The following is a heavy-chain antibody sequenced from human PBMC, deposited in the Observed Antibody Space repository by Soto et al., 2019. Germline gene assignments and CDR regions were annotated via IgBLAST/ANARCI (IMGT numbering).Heavy chain of an antibody. J-gene: IGHJ3*02. CDR2: IYHSGST. CDR1: GCSISSSNW. D-gene: IGHD3-22*01. V-gene: IGHV4-4*02. Sequence: SETLSLPCSVSGCSISSSNWWSWVRQPPGKGLEWIGEIYHSGSTNYNPSLKSRVTISVDKSKNQFSLKLSSVTAADTAVYYCARDSYYDSSGWGRAFDIWGQGTMVTVSS. CDR3: ARDSYYDSSGWGRAFDI.